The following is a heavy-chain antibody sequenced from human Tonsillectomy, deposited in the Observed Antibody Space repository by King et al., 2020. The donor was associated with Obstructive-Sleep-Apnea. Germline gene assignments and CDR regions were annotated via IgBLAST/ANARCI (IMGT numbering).Heavy chain of an antibody. Sequence: VQLVESGGGVVEPGGSLRLSCVASGFTFNNYDMHWARQPIGKGLEWVAGICADDGTYLLDSGRGRFVISRDVATKSLFLQMSSLRAGDTAVYFCARGDRNSYDTCGVDYWGQGALVTVSS. J-gene: IGHJ4*02. CDR1: GFTFNNYD. CDR3: ARGDRNSYDTCGVDY. CDR2: ICADDGT. V-gene: IGHV3-13*01. D-gene: IGHD2-8*02.